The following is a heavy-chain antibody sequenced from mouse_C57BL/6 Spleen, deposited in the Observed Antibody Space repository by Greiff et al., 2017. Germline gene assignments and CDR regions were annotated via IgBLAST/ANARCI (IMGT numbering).Heavy chain of an antibody. J-gene: IGHJ1*03. V-gene: IGHV5-4*01. Sequence: EVQRVESGGGLVKPGGSLKLSCAASGFTFSSYAMSWVRQTPEKRLEWVATISDGGSYTYYPDNVKGRFTISRDNAKNNLYLQMSHLKSEDTAMYYGARERTTPWGFDVWGTGTTVTVSS. CDR2: ISDGGSYT. CDR3: ARERTTPWGFDV. D-gene: IGHD1-1*01. CDR1: GFTFSSYA.